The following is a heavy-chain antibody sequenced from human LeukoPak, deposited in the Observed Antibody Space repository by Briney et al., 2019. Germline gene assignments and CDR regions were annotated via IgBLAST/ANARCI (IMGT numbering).Heavy chain of an antibody. J-gene: IGHJ4*02. Sequence: GGSLRLSCAASGFTFSSYSMNWVRQAPGKGLEWVSSISSSSSYIYYADSVKGRFTISRDNAKNSLYLQMNRLRAEDTAVYYCASGRCTNGVCYKGYYWGQRTLVTVAS. CDR2: ISSSSSYI. D-gene: IGHD2-8*01. V-gene: IGHV3-21*01. CDR3: ASGRCTNGVCYKGYY. CDR1: GFTFSSYS.